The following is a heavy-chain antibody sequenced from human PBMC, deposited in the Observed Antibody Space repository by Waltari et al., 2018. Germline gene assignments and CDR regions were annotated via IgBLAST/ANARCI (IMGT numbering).Heavy chain of an antibody. V-gene: IGHV3-7*01. CDR1: GFTFSSYW. D-gene: IGHD6-13*01. Sequence: EVQLVESGGGLVQPGGSLRLSCAASGFTFSSYWMSWVRQGPGKGLEWVANIKQDGSEKYYVDSVKGRFTISRDNAKNSLYLQMNSLRAEDTAVYYCARGEQQLDYYGMDVWGQGTTVTVSS. J-gene: IGHJ6*02. CDR3: ARGEQQLDYYGMDV. CDR2: IKQDGSEK.